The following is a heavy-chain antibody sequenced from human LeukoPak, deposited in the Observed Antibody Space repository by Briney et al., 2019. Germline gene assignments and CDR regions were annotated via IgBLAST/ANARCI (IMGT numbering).Heavy chain of an antibody. CDR3: ARAGLAAAGISFDY. J-gene: IGHJ4*02. Sequence: SGGSLRLSCAASGFTFSSYDMSWVRQDPGKGLEWVSYISSSGSTIYYADSVKGRFTISRDNAKNSLYLQMNSLRAEDTAVYYCARAGLAAAGISFDYWGQGTLVTVSS. V-gene: IGHV3-48*03. CDR1: GFTFSSYD. D-gene: IGHD6-13*01. CDR2: ISSSGSTI.